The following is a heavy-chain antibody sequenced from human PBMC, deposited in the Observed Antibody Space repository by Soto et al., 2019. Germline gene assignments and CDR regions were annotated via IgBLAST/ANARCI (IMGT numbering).Heavy chain of an antibody. V-gene: IGHV4-31*03. CDR2: IYYSGST. D-gene: IGHD5-18*01. CDR3: ARGGVQLWTHQFDY. CDR1: GGSISSGAYY. Sequence: SETLSLTCTVSGGSISSGAYYWSWIRQHPGKGLEWIGYIYYSGSTYYNPSLKSRVTISVDTPKNQFSLKLSSMTAADTAVYYCARGGVQLWTHQFDYWGQGTQVTVSS. J-gene: IGHJ4*02.